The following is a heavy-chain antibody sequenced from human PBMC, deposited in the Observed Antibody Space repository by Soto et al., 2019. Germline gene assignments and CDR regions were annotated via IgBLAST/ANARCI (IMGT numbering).Heavy chain of an antibody. CDR2: IWYDGSNK. D-gene: IGHD3-10*01. J-gene: IGHJ4*02. CDR1: GFTFSSYG. V-gene: IGHV3-33*01. Sequence: GGSLRLSCAASGFTFSSYGMHWVRQAPGKGLEWVAVIWYDGSNKYYADSVKGRFTISRDNSKNTLYLQMNSLRAEDTAVYYCARDNGEYYYGSGSYHFDYWGQGTLVTVSS. CDR3: ARDNGEYYYGSGSYHFDY.